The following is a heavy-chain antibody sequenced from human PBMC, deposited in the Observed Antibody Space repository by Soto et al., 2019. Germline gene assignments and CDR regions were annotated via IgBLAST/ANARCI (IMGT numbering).Heavy chain of an antibody. V-gene: IGHV4-59*01. J-gene: IGHJ3*02. CDR3: ARRYGSAFDI. CDR1: GGSISSYY. D-gene: IGHD3-10*01. Sequence: PSETLSLTCTVSGGSISSYYWSWIRQPPGKGLEWIGYIYYSGSTNYNPSLKSRVTISVDTSKNQFCLKLSSVTAADTAVYYCARRYGSAFDIWGQGTMVTVSS. CDR2: IYYSGST.